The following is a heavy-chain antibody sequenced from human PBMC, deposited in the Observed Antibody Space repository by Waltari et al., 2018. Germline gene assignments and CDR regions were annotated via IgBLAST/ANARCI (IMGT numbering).Heavy chain of an antibody. D-gene: IGHD1-26*01. Sequence: QVQLVQSGAEVKKPGSSVKVSCKASVGTFSSYAISWVRQAPGQGLEWMGGIIPIFGTANYAQKFQGRVTITTDESTSTAYMELSSLRSEDTAVYYCAREVVGATRYYYYYMDVWGKGTTVTVSS. J-gene: IGHJ6*03. CDR2: IIPIFGTA. CDR1: VGTFSSYA. CDR3: AREVVGATRYYYYYMDV. V-gene: IGHV1-69*05.